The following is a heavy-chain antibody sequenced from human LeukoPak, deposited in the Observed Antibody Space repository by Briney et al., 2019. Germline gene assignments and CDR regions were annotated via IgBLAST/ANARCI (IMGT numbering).Heavy chain of an antibody. CDR3: ARDRSSLEMATMKATYFDY. CDR1: GYTFTSYY. D-gene: IGHD5-24*01. Sequence: ASVKVSCKASGYTFTSYYMHWVRQAPGQGLEWMGIINPSGGSTSYAQKFQGGVTMTRDTSTSTVYMELSSLRSGDTAVYYCARDRSSLEMATMKATYFDYWGQGTLVTVSS. CDR2: INPSGGST. V-gene: IGHV1-46*01. J-gene: IGHJ4*02.